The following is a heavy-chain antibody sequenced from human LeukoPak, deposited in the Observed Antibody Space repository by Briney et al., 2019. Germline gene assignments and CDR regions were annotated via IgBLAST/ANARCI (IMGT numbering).Heavy chain of an antibody. CDR1: GFTFSSYG. D-gene: IGHD3-3*01. CDR3: AKDLRFLEWLSDVDY. J-gene: IGHJ4*02. V-gene: IGHV3-30*02. CDR2: IRYDGSNK. Sequence: GGSLRLSCAASGFTFSSYGMHWVRQAPGKGLEGVAFIRYDGSNKYYADSVKGRFTISRDNSKNTLYMQMNSLRAEDTAVYYCAKDLRFLEWLSDVDYWGQGTLVTVSS.